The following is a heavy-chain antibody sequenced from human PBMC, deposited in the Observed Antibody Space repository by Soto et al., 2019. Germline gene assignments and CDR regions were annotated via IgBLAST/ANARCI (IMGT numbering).Heavy chain of an antibody. Sequence: ESGGGVVQPGRSLRLSCAASGFTFSSYAMHWVRQAPGKGLEWVAVISYDGSNKYYADSVKGRFTISRDNSKNTLYLQMNSLRAEDTAVYYCARALGIYYYYFDYWGQGTLVTVSS. CDR1: GFTFSSYA. CDR2: ISYDGSNK. V-gene: IGHV3-30-3*01. D-gene: IGHD1-26*01. CDR3: ARALGIYYYYFDY. J-gene: IGHJ4*02.